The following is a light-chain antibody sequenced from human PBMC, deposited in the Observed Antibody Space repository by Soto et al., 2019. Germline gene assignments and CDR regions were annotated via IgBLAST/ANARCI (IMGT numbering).Light chain of an antibody. CDR2: GDS. J-gene: IGLJ3*02. CDR3: QSYDSSLSGWL. Sequence: QSALTQPPSVSGAPGQRVTISCTGSSSNIGAGYNVHWYQQVPGTAPKLLIYGDSNRPSGVPDRCSGSKSGTSASLAITGLQAEDEADYYCQSYDSSLSGWLFGGGTKLTVL. V-gene: IGLV1-40*01. CDR1: SSNIGAGYN.